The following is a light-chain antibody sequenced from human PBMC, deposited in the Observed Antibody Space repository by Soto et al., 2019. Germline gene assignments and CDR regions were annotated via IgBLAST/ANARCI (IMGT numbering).Light chain of an antibody. CDR3: QQPSHWLVT. V-gene: IGKV3D-20*02. CDR1: QSVSSSY. Sequence: SPAACGARACRSCQSVSSSYLAWYQQKPGQAPRLLIYGASSRATGIPVRFSVSGPGTEFALTIRSLHSEDLPFYSCQQPSHWLVTIAQGTRLEI. J-gene: IGKJ5*01. CDR2: GAS.